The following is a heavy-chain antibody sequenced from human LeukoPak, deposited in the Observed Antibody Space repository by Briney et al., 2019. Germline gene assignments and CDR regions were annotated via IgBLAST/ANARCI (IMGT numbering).Heavy chain of an antibody. D-gene: IGHD1-14*01. CDR1: GFTFDDYT. V-gene: IGHV3-43*01. CDR3: ARASRSYYYYYMDV. CDR2: ISWDGGST. Sequence: GGSLRLSCAASGFTFDDYTMHWVRQASGKGLEWVSLISWDGGSTYYADSVKGRFTISRDNSKNSLYLQMNSLRTGDTALYYCARASRSYYYYYMDVWGKGTTVTVSS. J-gene: IGHJ6*03.